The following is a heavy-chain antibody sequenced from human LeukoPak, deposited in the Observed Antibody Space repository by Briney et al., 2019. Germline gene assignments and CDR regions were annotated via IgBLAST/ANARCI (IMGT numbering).Heavy chain of an antibody. Sequence: GGSLRLSCAASGFTFSSYAMSWVRQAPGKGLEWVSAISGSGGSTYYADSVKGRFTISRDNSKNTLYLQMNSLRAKDAAVYYCAKVKGPGLVRNAFDIRGQGTMVTVSS. CDR2: ISGSGGST. CDR3: AKVKGPGLVRNAFDI. CDR1: GFTFSSYA. J-gene: IGHJ3*02. D-gene: IGHD6-19*01. V-gene: IGHV3-23*01.